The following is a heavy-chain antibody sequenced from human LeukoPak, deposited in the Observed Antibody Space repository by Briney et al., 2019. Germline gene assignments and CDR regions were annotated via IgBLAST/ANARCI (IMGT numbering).Heavy chain of an antibody. CDR1: GYTFTSYG. CDR2: ISAYNGNT. Sequence: ASVKVSCKASGYTFTSYGISWVRQAPGQGLEWMGWISAYNGNTNYAQKLQGRVTMTTDTSTSTAYMELRSLRSDDTAVYCCARDLDDILTGYYMGFDYWGQGTLVTVSS. D-gene: IGHD3-9*01. CDR3: ARDLDDILTGYYMGFDY. V-gene: IGHV1-18*04. J-gene: IGHJ4*02.